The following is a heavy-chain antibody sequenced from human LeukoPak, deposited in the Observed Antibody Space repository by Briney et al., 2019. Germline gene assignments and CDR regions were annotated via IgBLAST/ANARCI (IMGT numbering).Heavy chain of an antibody. CDR2: INHSGST. Sequence: PSETLSLTCAVYGGSFSGYYGSWIRQPPGKGLEWIGEINHSGSTNYNPSLKSRVTISVDTSKNQFSLKLSSVTAADTAVYYCASNYYGSGSYNWFDPWGQGTLVTVSS. V-gene: IGHV4-34*01. CDR3: ASNYYGSGSYNWFDP. D-gene: IGHD3-10*01. J-gene: IGHJ5*02. CDR1: GGSFSGYY.